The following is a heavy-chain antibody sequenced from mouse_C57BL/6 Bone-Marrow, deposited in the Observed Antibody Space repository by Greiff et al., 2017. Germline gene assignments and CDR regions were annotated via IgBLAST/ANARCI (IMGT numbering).Heavy chain of an antibody. CDR2: IAPNSGGT. J-gene: IGHJ3*01. V-gene: IGHV1-72*01. Sequence: QVQLQQPGAELVKPGASVKLSCKASGYTFTSYWMHWVKQRPGRGLEWIGRIAPNSGGTKYNEKFKSKATLTVDKPSSQAYMQLSSLTAEDSAVDYCSRCLLRGVFAYWGQGTLVTVSA. CDR3: SRCLLRGVFAY. CDR1: GYTFTSYW. D-gene: IGHD1-1*01.